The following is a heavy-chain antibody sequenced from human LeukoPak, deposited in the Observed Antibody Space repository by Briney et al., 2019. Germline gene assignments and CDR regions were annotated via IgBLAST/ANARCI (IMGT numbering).Heavy chain of an antibody. V-gene: IGHV3-21*01. CDR3: ARDLGQPRYYYYMDV. D-gene: IGHD1-14*01. CDR2: ISSSSSYI. CDR1: GFTFSSYE. Sequence: GGSLRLSCAASGFTFSSYEMNWVRQAPGKGLEWVSSISSSSSYIYYADSVKGRFTISRDNAKNSLYLRMNSLRAEDTAVYYCARDLGQPRYYYYMDVWGKGTTVTVSS. J-gene: IGHJ6*03.